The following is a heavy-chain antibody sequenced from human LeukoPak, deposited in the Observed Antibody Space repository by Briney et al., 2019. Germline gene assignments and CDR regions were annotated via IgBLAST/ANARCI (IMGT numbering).Heavy chain of an antibody. J-gene: IGHJ5*02. Sequence: GGSLRLSXAASGFTFRSYSMNWVRQAPGKGLEWVSSISSSSSYIYYADSVKGRFTISRDNAKNSLYLQMNSLRAEDTAVYYCASFRGTRIQYNWFDPWGQGTLVTVSS. CDR1: GFTFRSYS. CDR2: ISSSSSYI. D-gene: IGHD3-16*01. CDR3: ASFRGTRIQYNWFDP. V-gene: IGHV3-21*01.